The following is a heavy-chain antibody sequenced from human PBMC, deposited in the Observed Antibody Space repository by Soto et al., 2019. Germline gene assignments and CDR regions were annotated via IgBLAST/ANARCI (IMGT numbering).Heavy chain of an antibody. V-gene: IGHV1-18*01. CDR3: AREGQAPYYYYGMDV. CDR1: GYTFTQYG. Sequence: AALKVSRKASGYTFTQYGFSLVRPAPGQGLEWMGWISGYNGNTKYAEKFQGRVTMTTDTSTSTAHMELRSLRSDDTAVYYCAREGQAPYYYYGMDVWGQGTAVTVSS. J-gene: IGHJ6*02. CDR2: ISGYNGNT.